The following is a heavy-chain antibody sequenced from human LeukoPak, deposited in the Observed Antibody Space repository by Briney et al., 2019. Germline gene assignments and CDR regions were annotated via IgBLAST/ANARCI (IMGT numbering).Heavy chain of an antibody. Sequence: PSETLSLTCTVSGGSISSYYWSWIRQPPGKGLEWIGYIYYSGSTNYNPSLKSRVTISVDTSKNQFSLKLSSVTAADMAVYYCARLSSGSYPDYWGQGTLVTVSS. CDR1: GGSISSYY. D-gene: IGHD1-26*01. CDR2: IYYSGST. V-gene: IGHV4-59*08. CDR3: ARLSSGSYPDY. J-gene: IGHJ4*02.